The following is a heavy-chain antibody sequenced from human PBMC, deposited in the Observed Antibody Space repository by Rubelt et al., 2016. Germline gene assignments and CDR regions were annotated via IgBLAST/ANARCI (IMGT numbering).Heavy chain of an antibody. CDR1: GGSISSSSYY. J-gene: IGHJ6*02. CDR3: ARGNYYYGMDV. Sequence: QLQLQESGPGLVKPSETLSLTCTVSGGSISSSSYYWGWIRQPPGKGLEWIGSIYYSGSTSYTPSLTSRVTISVDPSKNQSSRKPSSVTAADTAVYYCARGNYYYGMDVWGQGTTVTVSS. D-gene: IGHD3-10*01. CDR2: IYYSGST. V-gene: IGHV4-39*01.